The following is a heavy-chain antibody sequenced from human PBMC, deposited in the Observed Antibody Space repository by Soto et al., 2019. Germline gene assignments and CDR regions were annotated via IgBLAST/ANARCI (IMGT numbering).Heavy chain of an antibody. CDR2: IHWDDDK. J-gene: IGHJ5*02. D-gene: IGHD7-27*01. Sequence: QITLKESGPALVKPPQTLTLTCTFSGFSLTRGVGVAWIRQPPGKALEWLALIHWDDDKRYSSSLKSRLTITXDXSKKQLDIIMTNMDPVDTATYYCGQTPLSRPGAFDPWGQGTLVTVSS. V-gene: IGHV2-5*02. CDR1: GFSLTRGVG. CDR3: GQTPLSRPGAFDP.